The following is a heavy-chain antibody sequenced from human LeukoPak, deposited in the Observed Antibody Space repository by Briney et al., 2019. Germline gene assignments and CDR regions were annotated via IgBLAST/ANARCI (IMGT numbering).Heavy chain of an antibody. CDR3: ARGFDSGYDRGFDY. V-gene: IGHV1-69*13. CDR2: IIPIFGTA. Sequence: ASVKVSCTASGGTFSSYAISWVRQAPGQGPEWMGGIIPIFGTANYAQKFQGRVTITADESTSTAYMELSSLRSEDTAVYYCARGFDSGYDRGFDYWGQGTLVTVSS. D-gene: IGHD5-12*01. J-gene: IGHJ4*02. CDR1: GGTFSSYA.